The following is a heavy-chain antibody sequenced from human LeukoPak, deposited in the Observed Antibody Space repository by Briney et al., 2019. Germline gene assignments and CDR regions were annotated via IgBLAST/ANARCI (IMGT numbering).Heavy chain of an antibody. CDR1: GFTFSSYW. D-gene: IGHD1-26*01. CDR3: AKGGAGSIFDY. J-gene: IGHJ4*02. CDR2: ISSGGGST. V-gene: IGHV3-23*01. Sequence: GGSLRLSCAASGFTFSSYWMSWVRQAPGKGLEWVSAISSGGGSTYYADSVKGRFTISRDNSKNTLYLQMNSLRAEDTAVYYCAKGGAGSIFDYWGQGTLATVSS.